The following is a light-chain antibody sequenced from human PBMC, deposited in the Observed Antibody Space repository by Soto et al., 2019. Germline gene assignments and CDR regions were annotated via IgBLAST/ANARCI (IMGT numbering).Light chain of an antibody. CDR2: GAS. Sequence: EIVLTQSPGTLSLSPGERATLSCRASQSVSSSYLAWYQQKPGQAPRLLIYGASSTATGIPDRFSGSGSGTDFTLTISRLEPEDFAVYYCQLYGSSPLTFGGGTKVEIK. CDR1: QSVSSSY. J-gene: IGKJ4*01. CDR3: QLYGSSPLT. V-gene: IGKV3-20*01.